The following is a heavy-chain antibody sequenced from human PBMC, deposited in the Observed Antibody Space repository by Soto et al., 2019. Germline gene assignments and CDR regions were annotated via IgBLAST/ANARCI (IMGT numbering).Heavy chain of an antibody. D-gene: IGHD3-22*01. CDR2: ISGSGGST. CDR3: AKGGHYYDSSGYYVGFDY. V-gene: IGHV3-23*01. CDR1: GFTFSSYA. J-gene: IGHJ4*02. Sequence: GGSLRLSCAASGFTFSSYAMSWVRQAPGKGLEWVSAISGSGGSTYYADSVKGRFTISRDNSKNTLYLQMNSLRAEDTAVYYCAKGGHYYDSSGYYVGFDYWGQGTLVTVSS.